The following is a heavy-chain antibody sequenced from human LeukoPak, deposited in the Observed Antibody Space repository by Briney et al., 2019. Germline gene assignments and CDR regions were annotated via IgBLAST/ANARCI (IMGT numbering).Heavy chain of an antibody. CDR3: ARSGLDSRYYFGMDV. CDR2: IYYSGST. Sequence: PSETLSLTCTVSGGSISSYYWSWIRQPPGGGLEWIGYIYYSGSTNYNPSLKRRVTISLDTSKSQFSLKLRSVTAADTAVYYCARSGLDSRYYFGMDVWGQGTTVTVSS. CDR1: GGSISSYY. D-gene: IGHD5-12*01. J-gene: IGHJ6*02. V-gene: IGHV4-59*01.